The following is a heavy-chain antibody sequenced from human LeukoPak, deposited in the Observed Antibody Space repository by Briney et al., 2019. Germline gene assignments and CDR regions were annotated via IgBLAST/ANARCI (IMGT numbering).Heavy chain of an antibody. CDR2: ISSSSTI. D-gene: IGHD5-12*01. CDR1: GFSFNTYS. Sequence: GGSLRLSCAASGFSFNTYSLNWVRQAPGKGLEWVSYISSSSTIYYADSVKGRFTISRDNAENSLYLQMNSLRAEDTAVYYCARDPGLSGYYFDYWGQGTLVTVSS. J-gene: IGHJ4*02. V-gene: IGHV3-48*01. CDR3: ARDPGLSGYYFDY.